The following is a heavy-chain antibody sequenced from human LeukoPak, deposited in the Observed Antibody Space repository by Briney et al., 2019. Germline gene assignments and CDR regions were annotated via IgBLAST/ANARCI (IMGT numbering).Heavy chain of an antibody. CDR1: GFTFSSYA. Sequence: PGGSLRLSCAASGFTFSSYAMSWVRQAPGKGLEWVSAISGSGGSTYYADSVKGRFTISRDNAKNSLYLQMNSLRAEDTALYYCAKDISPTTMVRGANAFDIWGQGTMVTVSS. CDR2: ISGSGGST. CDR3: AKDISPTTMVRGANAFDI. J-gene: IGHJ3*02. V-gene: IGHV3-23*01. D-gene: IGHD3-10*01.